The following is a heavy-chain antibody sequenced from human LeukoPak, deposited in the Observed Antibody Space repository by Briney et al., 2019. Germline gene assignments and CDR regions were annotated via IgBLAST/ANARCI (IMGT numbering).Heavy chain of an antibody. CDR3: ARGRSGVATIMGPDAFDI. CDR1: GGSISSGGYY. J-gene: IGHJ3*02. Sequence: SETLSLTCTVSGGSISSGGYYWSWIRQPPGKGLEWIGYIYHSGSTYYNPSLKSRVTISVDRSKNQFSLKLSSVTAADTAVYYCARGRSGVATIMGPDAFDIWGQGTMVTVSS. D-gene: IGHD5-12*01. V-gene: IGHV4-30-2*01. CDR2: IYHSGST.